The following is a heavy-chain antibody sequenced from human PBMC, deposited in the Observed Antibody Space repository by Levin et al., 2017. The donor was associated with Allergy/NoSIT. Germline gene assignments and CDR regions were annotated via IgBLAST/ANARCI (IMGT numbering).Heavy chain of an antibody. V-gene: IGHV3-74*01. CDR2: INSDGSST. CDR3: ARLSNSDASFDY. J-gene: IGHJ4*02. D-gene: IGHD6-6*01. Sequence: GGSLRLSCAASGFTFSSYWMHWVCQAPGKGLVWVSRINSDGSSTSYADSVKGRITISRDNAKNTLYLQMHSLRAEDTAVYYCARLSNSDASFDYWGQGTLVTVSS. CDR1: GFTFSSYW.